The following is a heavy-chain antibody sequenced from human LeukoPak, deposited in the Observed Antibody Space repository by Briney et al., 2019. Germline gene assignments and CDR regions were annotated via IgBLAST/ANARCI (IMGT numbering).Heavy chain of an antibody. CDR2: INWNGGST. V-gene: IGHV3-20*04. Sequence: GGSLRLSCAASGFTFDDYGMSWVRQAPGKGLEWVSGINWNGGSTGYADSVKGRFTISRDNAKNSLYLQMNSLRAEDTALYYCARVPSEAAGTYYFDYWGQGTLVTVSS. J-gene: IGHJ4*02. CDR3: ARVPSEAAGTYYFDY. CDR1: GFTFDDYG. D-gene: IGHD6-13*01.